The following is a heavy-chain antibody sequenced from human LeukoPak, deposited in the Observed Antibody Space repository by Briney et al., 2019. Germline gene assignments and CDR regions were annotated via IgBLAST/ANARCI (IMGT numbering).Heavy chain of an antibody. V-gene: IGHV1-2*04. D-gene: IGHD3-10*01. CDR1: GYTFTGYY. CDR3: ARSVPYGSGTGGRSYWFDP. CDR2: INPNSGGT. J-gene: IGHJ5*02. Sequence: ASVKVSCKASGYTFTGYYMHWVRQAPGQGLEWMGWINPNSGGTNYAQKFQGWVTMTRDTSISTAYMELSRLRSDDTAVYYCARSVPYGSGTGGRSYWFDPWGQGTLVTVSS.